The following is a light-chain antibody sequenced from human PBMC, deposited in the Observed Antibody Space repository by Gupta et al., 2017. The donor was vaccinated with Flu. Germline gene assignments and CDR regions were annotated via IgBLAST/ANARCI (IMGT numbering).Light chain of an antibody. V-gene: IGKV3-15*01. CDR3: QQYSNWPLT. Sequence: EIVMTQSPATLSVSPGERATLSCRASQSISSSLAWYQRKPGQAPRLLIYGAFTRATGIPARFSGSGSGTEFTLIISSLQSEDFAVYYCQQYSNWPLTFGGGTKVEIK. J-gene: IGKJ4*01. CDR1: QSISSS. CDR2: GAF.